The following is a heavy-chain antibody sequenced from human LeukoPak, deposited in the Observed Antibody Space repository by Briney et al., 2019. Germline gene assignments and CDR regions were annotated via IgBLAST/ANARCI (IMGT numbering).Heavy chain of an antibody. D-gene: IGHD3-10*01. CDR1: GFSVSNNYY. Sequence: SETLSLTCTVSGFSVSNNYYWGWIRQPPGKGLEWIGTIYHSGSTYYNPSLKSRVTISVDTSKNQFSLKLSSVTAADTAIYYCARVWFGEHSHMDVWGGGTTVTVSS. J-gene: IGHJ6*03. CDR3: ARVWFGEHSHMDV. V-gene: IGHV4-38-2*02. CDR2: IYHSGST.